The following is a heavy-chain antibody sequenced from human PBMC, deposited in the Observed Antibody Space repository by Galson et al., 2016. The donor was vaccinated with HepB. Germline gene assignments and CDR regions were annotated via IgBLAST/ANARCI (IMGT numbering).Heavy chain of an antibody. CDR3: AKEVPYGSGSYSKGWFDP. D-gene: IGHD3-10*01. J-gene: IGHJ5*02. Sequence: SVKVSCKASGYIFTGYYIHWVRQAPGQGLEWMAWIDPHSGGTNSAQKFQGRVTVTRDTSISTVYMELSRLRSDDTAFYYCAKEVPYGSGSYSKGWFDPWGQGTLVTVSS. CDR2: IDPHSGGT. V-gene: IGHV1-2*02. CDR1: GYIFTGYY.